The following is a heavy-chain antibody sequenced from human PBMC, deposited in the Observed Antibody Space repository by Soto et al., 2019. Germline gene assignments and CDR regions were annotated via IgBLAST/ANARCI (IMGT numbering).Heavy chain of an antibody. CDR2: IIPIFGTA. V-gene: IGHV1-69*13. J-gene: IGHJ3*02. Sequence: GASVKVSCKASGGTFSSYAISWVRQAPGQGLEWMGGIIPIFGTANYAQKFQGRVTITADESTSTAYMELSSLRSEDTAVYYCARSWGSAESDAFDIWGQGTMVTVSS. CDR3: ARSWGSAESDAFDI. CDR1: GGTFSSYA. D-gene: IGHD7-27*01.